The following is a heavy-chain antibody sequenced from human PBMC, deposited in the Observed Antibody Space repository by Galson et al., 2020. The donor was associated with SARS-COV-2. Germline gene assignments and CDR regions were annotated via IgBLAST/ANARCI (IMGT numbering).Heavy chain of an antibody. CDR1: GFTFSSYG. CDR3: ARDGSSSWYYYYMDV. J-gene: IGHJ6*03. Sequence: GESLKISCAASGFTFSSYGMHWVRQAPGKGLEWVAVIWYDGSNKYYADSVKGRFTISRDNSKNTLYLQMNSLRAEDTAVYYCARDGSSSWYYYYMDVWGKGTTVTVSS. D-gene: IGHD6-13*01. V-gene: IGHV3-33*01. CDR2: IWYDGSNK.